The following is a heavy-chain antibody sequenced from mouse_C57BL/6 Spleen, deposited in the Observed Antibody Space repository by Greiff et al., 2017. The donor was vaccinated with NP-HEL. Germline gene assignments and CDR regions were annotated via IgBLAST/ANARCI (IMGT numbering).Heavy chain of an antibody. Sequence: EVNLVESGGGLVKPGGSLKLSCAASGFTFSDYGMHWVRQAPEKGLEWVAYISSGSSTIYYADTVKGRFTISRDNAKNTLFLQMTSLRSEDTAMYYCARPYGSSPRYFDVWGTGTTVTVSS. CDR2: ISSGSSTI. J-gene: IGHJ1*03. V-gene: IGHV5-17*01. D-gene: IGHD1-1*01. CDR1: GFTFSDYG. CDR3: ARPYGSSPRYFDV.